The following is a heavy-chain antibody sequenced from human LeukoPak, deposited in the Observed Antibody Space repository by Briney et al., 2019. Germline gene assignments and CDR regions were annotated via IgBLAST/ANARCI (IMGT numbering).Heavy chain of an antibody. V-gene: IGHV1-69*13. CDR2: IIPIFGTS. CDR1: GGTFSRYA. J-gene: IGHJ6*03. D-gene: IGHD1-7*01. CDR3: ASGTTGYYYYYYYMDV. Sequence: SVKVSCKASGGTFSRYAISWVRQAPGQGLEWMGGIIPIFGTSNYAQKFQGRVTITADESTSTAYMELSSLRSEDTAVYYCASGTTGYYYYYYYMDVWGKGTTVTVSS.